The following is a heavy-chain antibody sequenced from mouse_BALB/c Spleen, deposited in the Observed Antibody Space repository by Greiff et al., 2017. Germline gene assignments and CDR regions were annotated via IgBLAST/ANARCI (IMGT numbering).Heavy chain of an antibody. CDR1: GYSITSGYY. CDR2: ISYDGSN. CDR3: ARASHYYGYVGSFDY. J-gene: IGHJ2*01. V-gene: IGHV3-6*02. Sequence: DVKLQESGPGLVKPSQSLSLTCSVTGYSITSGYYWNWIRQFPGNKLEWMGYISYDGSNNYNPSLKNRISITRDTSKNQFFLKLNSVTTEDTATYYCARASHYYGYVGSFDYWGQGTTLTVSS. D-gene: IGHD1-2*01.